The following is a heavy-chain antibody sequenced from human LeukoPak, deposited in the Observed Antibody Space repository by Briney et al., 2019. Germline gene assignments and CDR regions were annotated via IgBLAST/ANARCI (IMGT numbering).Heavy chain of an antibody. Sequence: GASLRLSCAASGFTFSSYAMSWVRQAPGKGLEWVSAISGSGGSTYYADSVKGRFTISRDNSKNTLYLQMNSLRAEDTAVYYCAKDLYGDYVPLFDYWGQGTLVTVSS. CDR2: ISGSGGST. J-gene: IGHJ4*02. CDR3: AKDLYGDYVPLFDY. CDR1: GFTFSSYA. D-gene: IGHD4-17*01. V-gene: IGHV3-23*01.